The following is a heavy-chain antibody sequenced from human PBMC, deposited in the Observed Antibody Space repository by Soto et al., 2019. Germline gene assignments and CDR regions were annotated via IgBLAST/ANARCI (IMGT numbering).Heavy chain of an antibody. V-gene: IGHV1-2*02. CDR3: ARDRYSSSSGDYYYGMDV. J-gene: IGHJ6*02. D-gene: IGHD6-6*01. Sequence: ASVKASCKASGYPLTGSYMHWVRQAPKQGLEWMGWINPNSGGTNYAQKFQGRVTMTRDTSISTAYMELSRLRSDDTAVYYCARDRYSSSSGDYYYGMDVWGQGTTVTV. CDR1: GYPLTGSY. CDR2: INPNSGGT.